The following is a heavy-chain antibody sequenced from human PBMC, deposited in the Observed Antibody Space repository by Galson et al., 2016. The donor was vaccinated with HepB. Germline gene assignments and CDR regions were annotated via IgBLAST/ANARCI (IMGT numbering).Heavy chain of an antibody. CDR3: TRHVVKTIYGQYYGMDV. CDR2: IHSGGTT. D-gene: IGHD2-15*01. J-gene: IGHJ6*02. Sequence: SLRLSCAASGLTASSNYMSWVRQAPGKGLEWVSVIHSGGTTFCAVSVQGRFLISRDSPKNTLFLQMNSVRDEDTAVYYWTRHVVKTIYGQYYGMDVWGLGTTVTVSS. CDR1: GLTASSNY. V-gene: IGHV3-53*01.